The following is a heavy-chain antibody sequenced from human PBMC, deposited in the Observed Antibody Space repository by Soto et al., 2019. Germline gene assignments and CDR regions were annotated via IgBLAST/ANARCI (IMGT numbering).Heavy chain of an antibody. CDR3: AKDLGRLSIAAPAYYYYGMDV. D-gene: IGHD6-6*01. CDR2: ISGSGGST. V-gene: IGHV3-23*01. J-gene: IGHJ6*02. CDR1: GFTFSSYA. Sequence: GGSLRLSCAASGFTFSSYAMSWVRQAPGKGLEWVSAISGSGGSTYYADSVKGRFTISRDNSKNTLYLQMNSLRAEDTAVYYCAKDLGRLSIAAPAYYYYGMDVWGQGTTVTVSS.